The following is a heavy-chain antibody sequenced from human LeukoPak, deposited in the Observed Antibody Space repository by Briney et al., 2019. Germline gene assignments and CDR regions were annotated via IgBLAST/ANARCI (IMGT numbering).Heavy chain of an antibody. CDR1: GFTFSGYA. J-gene: IGHJ4*02. D-gene: IGHD3-10*01. CDR3: VRGFTYYYGSGSYVDY. V-gene: IGHV3-64D*06. CDR2: ISVNGGST. Sequence: PGGSLRLSCSASGFTFSGYAFYWVRQAPGKGLEYVSAISVNGGSTYYADSVRGRFTISRDNSKSTLYLQMSSLRAEDTAVYYCVRGFTYYYGSGSYVDYWGQGTLVTVSS.